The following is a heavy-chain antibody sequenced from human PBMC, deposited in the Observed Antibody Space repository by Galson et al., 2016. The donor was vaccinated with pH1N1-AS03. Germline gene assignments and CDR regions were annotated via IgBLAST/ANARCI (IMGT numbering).Heavy chain of an antibody. J-gene: IGHJ3*01. Sequence: SLRLSCAASGFSLGSHEMNWDRQAPGKGLEWISYITADGTSRKYADSVRGRFTITRDNANNLVFLYMSSLTVEDTGLYYCAREVGRRDGYIWTSDAFDVWGRGTTVIVSA. V-gene: IGHV3-48*03. CDR2: ITADGTSR. D-gene: IGHD5-24*01. CDR1: GFSLGSHE. CDR3: AREVGRRDGYIWTSDAFDV.